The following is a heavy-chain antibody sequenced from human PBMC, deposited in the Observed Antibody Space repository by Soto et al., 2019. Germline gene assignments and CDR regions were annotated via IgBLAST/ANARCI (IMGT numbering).Heavy chain of an antibody. J-gene: IGHJ6*02. V-gene: IGHV4-59*01. CDR1: GGSISSYY. CDR3: ATLYSGTYGMAV. D-gene: IGHD1-26*01. CDR2: IYYSGST. Sequence: SETLSLTCTVSGGSISSYYWSWIRQPPGKGLEWIGYIYYSGSTNYNPSLKSRVTISVDTSKNQFSLKLSSVTAADTAVYYCATLYSGTYGMAVWGQGTTVTVSS.